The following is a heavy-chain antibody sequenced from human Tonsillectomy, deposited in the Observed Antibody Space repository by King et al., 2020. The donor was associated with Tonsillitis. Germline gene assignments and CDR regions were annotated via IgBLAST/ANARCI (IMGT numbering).Heavy chain of an antibody. CDR2: IYSGGNT. V-gene: IGHV3-53*01. J-gene: IGHJ4*02. CDR1: GFTVSDND. CDR3: ARGFGIAVAGFH. Sequence: VQLVESGGGLIQPGGSLRLSCADSGFTVSDNDMSWVRQAPGKGLEWVSVIYSGGNTYYADSVKGRFTISRDSSKNTLYLQMNSLRADDTAVYYFARGFGIAVAGFHWGQGTLVTVSS. D-gene: IGHD6-19*01.